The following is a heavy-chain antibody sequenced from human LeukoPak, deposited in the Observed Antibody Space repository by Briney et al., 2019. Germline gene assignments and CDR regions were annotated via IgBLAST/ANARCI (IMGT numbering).Heavy chain of an antibody. J-gene: IGHJ2*01. D-gene: IGHD5-24*01. V-gene: IGHV1-2*02. Sequence: GASVKVSCKASGYTFTGYYIHWVRQAPGQGLEWMGWSSPNSGGTNYAQKFQGRVTMTRDTSISTAYMELSRLRSDDTAVYYCARDGMATITPLWYFDLWGRGTLVTVSS. CDR2: SSPNSGGT. CDR3: ARDGMATITPLWYFDL. CDR1: GYTFTGYY.